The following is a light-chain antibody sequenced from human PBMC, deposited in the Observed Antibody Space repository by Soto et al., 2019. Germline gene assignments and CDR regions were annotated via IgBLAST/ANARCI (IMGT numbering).Light chain of an antibody. CDR1: QSIDTW. Sequence: DIQMTQSPSILSASVGDRVTITCRASQSIDTWLAWHQQKPGKAPKLLISKASNLENGVPSRFSGSGSGTEFTLTISSLQPDDFATYYRQQYNSYRAFGQGTTADIK. J-gene: IGKJ1*01. CDR2: KAS. CDR3: QQYNSYRA. V-gene: IGKV1-5*03.